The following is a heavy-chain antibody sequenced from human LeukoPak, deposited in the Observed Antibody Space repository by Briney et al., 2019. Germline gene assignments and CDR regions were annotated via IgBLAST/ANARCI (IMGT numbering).Heavy chain of an antibody. J-gene: IGHJ4*02. Sequence: PGGSLRLSCAASGFTFSSYAMHWVRQAPGKGLEWVAVISYDGSNKYYADSVRGRFTISRDNSKNTLYLQMNSLRAEDTAVYYCARESLGGTYYFDYWGQGTLVTVSS. CDR1: GFTFSSYA. CDR3: ARESLGGTYYFDY. D-gene: IGHD2-15*01. V-gene: IGHV3-30-3*01. CDR2: ISYDGSNK.